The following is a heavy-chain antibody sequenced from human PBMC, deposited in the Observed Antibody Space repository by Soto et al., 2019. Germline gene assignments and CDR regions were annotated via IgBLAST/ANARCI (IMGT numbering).Heavy chain of an antibody. CDR1: GYTFTSYY. CDR2: INPSGGST. D-gene: IGHD4-17*01. V-gene: IGHV1-46*01. J-gene: IGHJ4*02. Sequence: ASVKVSCKASGYTFTSYYMHWVRQAPGQGLEWMGIINPSGGSTSYAQKFQGRVTMTRDTSTSTVYMELSSLRSEDTAVYYCARSSTVTTFARPQATFDYWGQGTLVTVSS. CDR3: ARSSTVTTFARPQATFDY.